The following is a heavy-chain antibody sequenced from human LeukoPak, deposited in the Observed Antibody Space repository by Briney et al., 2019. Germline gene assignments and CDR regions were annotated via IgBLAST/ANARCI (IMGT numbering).Heavy chain of an antibody. CDR2: ISYDGSNK. CDR3: AKDVGSGSYYEGNWFGP. V-gene: IGHV3-30*18. D-gene: IGHD3-10*01. J-gene: IGHJ5*02. CDR1: GFTFSSYG. Sequence: GGSLRLSCAASGFTFSSYGMHWVRQAPGKGLEWVAVISYDGSNKYYADSVKGRFTISRDNSKNTLYLQMNSLRAEDTAVYYCAKDVGSGSYYEGNWFGPWGQGTLVTVSS.